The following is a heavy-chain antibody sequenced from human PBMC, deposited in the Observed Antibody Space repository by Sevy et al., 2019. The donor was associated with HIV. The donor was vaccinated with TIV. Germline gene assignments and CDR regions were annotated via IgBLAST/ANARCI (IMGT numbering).Heavy chain of an antibody. V-gene: IGHV3-15*01. Sequence: GGSLRLSCVASGFTFSNAWMNWVRQAPGKGLEWVGRIQSTTDGERIDYAATVKGRFTISRDDSKNTLYLQMNSLKTVHTAVYYCTTDPIIRLLVTDGVAVWGSGTTVTVSS. D-gene: IGHD2-21*02. J-gene: IGHJ6*04. CDR2: IQSTTDGERI. CDR1: GFTFSNAW. CDR3: TTDPIIRLLVTDGVAV.